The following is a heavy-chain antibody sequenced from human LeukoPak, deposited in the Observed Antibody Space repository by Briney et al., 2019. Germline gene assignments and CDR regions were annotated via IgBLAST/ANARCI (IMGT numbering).Heavy chain of an antibody. CDR2: INHSGST. CDR1: GGSFSGYY. Sequence: SETLSLTCAVYGGSFSGYYWSWIRQPPGKGLEWIGEINHSGSTNYNPSLKSRVTISVDTSKNQFSLKLSSVTVADTAVYYCARGAATISLDLEEDYWGQGTLVTVSS. J-gene: IGHJ4*02. CDR3: ARGAATISLDLEEDY. D-gene: IGHD5-12*01. V-gene: IGHV4-34*01.